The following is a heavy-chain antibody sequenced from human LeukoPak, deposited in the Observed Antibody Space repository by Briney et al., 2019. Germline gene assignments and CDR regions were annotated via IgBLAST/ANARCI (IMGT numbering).Heavy chain of an antibody. V-gene: IGHV3-48*03. CDR2: IDGGSETF. CDR3: AKGRGYYGSGRGFDY. J-gene: IGHJ4*02. Sequence: PGGSLRLSCVVSGFTFSDYEMNWVRQVPGKGLQWLSYIDGGSETFYYADSVKGRFTVSRDNAKNSLYLQMNSLRPEDTALYYCAKGRGYYGSGRGFDYWGQGTLVTVSS. D-gene: IGHD3-10*01. CDR1: GFTFSDYE.